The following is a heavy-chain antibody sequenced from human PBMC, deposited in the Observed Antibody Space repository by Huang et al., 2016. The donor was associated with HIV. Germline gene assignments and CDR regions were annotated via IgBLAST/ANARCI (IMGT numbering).Heavy chain of an antibody. CDR1: GFSISSYW. Sequence: EVQLVESGGGLVQPGGSLRLSCAASGFSISSYWMHWVRQAPGKGLVWVSRINSDGSSKSYADAVKCRFTISRDNAKNTLYLQMNSLRAEDTAVYYCARDPRIQSWLNFFDYWGQGTLVSVSS. D-gene: IGHD3-22*01. CDR3: ARDPRIQSWLNFFDY. J-gene: IGHJ4*02. V-gene: IGHV3-74*01. CDR2: INSDGSSK.